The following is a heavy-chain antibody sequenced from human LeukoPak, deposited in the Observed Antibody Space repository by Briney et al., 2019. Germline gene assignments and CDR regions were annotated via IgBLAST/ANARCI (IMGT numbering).Heavy chain of an antibody. J-gene: IGHJ4*02. CDR2: VHHSGAT. D-gene: IGHD5-12*01. CDR3: VGPFRARFDY. Sequence: SETLSLTCTVSGGSISSYDHWSWIRQPPGKGLEWIGNVHHSGATSYSASLKSRVSISVDTSTNQFSLNLSSVTTADTAVYYCVGPFRARFDYWGQGTLVTVSS. V-gene: IGHV4-38-2*02. CDR1: GGSISSYDH.